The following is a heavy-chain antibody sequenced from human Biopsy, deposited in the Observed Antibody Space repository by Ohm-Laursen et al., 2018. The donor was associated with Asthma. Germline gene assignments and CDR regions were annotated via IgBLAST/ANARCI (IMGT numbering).Heavy chain of an antibody. CDR2: TNSVFGTT. CDR3: ARKAGSCISRTCYSLDL. D-gene: IGHD2-2*01. J-gene: IGHJ5*02. CDR1: GGTFNTYV. V-gene: IGHV1-69*13. Sequence: SVKVSCKPLGGTFNTYVIGWVRQAPGQGLEWMGGTNSVFGTTTYPQKFQDRVTITANDSTSTVYMELSSLRSEDTAVYYCARKAGSCISRTCYSLDLWGQGTLVTVSS.